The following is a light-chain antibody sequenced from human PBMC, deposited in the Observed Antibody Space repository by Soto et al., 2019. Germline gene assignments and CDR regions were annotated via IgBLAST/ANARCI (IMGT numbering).Light chain of an antibody. V-gene: IGKV1-5*03. CDR2: KAS. Sequence: DIQMTQSPSTLSASVGDRVTITCRASQSISNWLAWYQQKPGQAPKLLIYKASTLQSGVPSTFSGSGSGTEFTLTISSLQPDDFAVYYCQQYHSYPYIFGQGTSLEIK. J-gene: IGKJ2*01. CDR1: QSISNW. CDR3: QQYHSYPYI.